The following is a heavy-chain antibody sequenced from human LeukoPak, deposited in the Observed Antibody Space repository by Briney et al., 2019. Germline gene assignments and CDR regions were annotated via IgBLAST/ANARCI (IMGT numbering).Heavy chain of an antibody. CDR2: IYHSGST. Sequence: SQTLSLTCTVSGGSISSGGYYWSWIRQHPGKGLEWIGYIYHSGSTYYNPSLKSRVTISVDRSKNQFSLKLSSVTAADTAVYYCAREGCSGGSCSFDYWGQGTLVTVSS. CDR3: AREGCSGGSCSFDY. D-gene: IGHD2-15*01. V-gene: IGHV4-30-2*01. CDR1: GGSISSGGYY. J-gene: IGHJ4*02.